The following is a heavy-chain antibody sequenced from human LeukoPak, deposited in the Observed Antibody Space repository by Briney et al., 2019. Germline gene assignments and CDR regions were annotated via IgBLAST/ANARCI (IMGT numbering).Heavy chain of an antibody. CDR1: GYSFTTYW. CDR3: ARDSSGYSLFDY. Sequence: GESLKISCKGSGYSFTTYWIAWVRQMPGEGLEWMGIIYPGDSDTRYSPSFQGQVSISADKSISTAYLQWRSLKASDTAMYYCARDSSGYSLFDYWGQGTQVTVSS. D-gene: IGHD3-22*01. V-gene: IGHV5-51*01. J-gene: IGHJ4*02. CDR2: IYPGDSDT.